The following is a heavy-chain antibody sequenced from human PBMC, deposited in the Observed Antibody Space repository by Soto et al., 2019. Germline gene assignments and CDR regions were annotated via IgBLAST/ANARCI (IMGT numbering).Heavy chain of an antibody. Sequence: GGSLXLSCAASGFXFDDYGMSWVRQAPGKGLEWVSGINWNGGSTGYADSVKGRFTISRDNAKNSLYLQMNSLRAEDTALYYCARVPPGGYSGYDSAFDIWGQGTMVTVSS. CDR1: GFXFDDYG. CDR3: ARVPPGGYSGYDSAFDI. D-gene: IGHD5-12*01. J-gene: IGHJ3*02. V-gene: IGHV3-20*04. CDR2: INWNGGST.